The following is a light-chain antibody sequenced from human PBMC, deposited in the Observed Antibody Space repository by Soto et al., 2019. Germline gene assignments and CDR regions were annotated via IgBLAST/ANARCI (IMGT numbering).Light chain of an antibody. Sequence: QSALTQPASVSGSPGQSITISCTGTSGDIGSHNLVSWFRQYPGKAPQLILYEGSKRPSGVSNRFSGSTSGNTASLTISGLQAEDEADFYCCLYAGNTTYVFGTGTKLTVL. CDR3: CLYAGNTTYV. CDR1: SGDIGSHNL. CDR2: EGS. V-gene: IGLV2-23*01. J-gene: IGLJ1*01.